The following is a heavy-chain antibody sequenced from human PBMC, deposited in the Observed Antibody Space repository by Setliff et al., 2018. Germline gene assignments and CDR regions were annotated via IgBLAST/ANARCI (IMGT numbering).Heavy chain of an antibody. D-gene: IGHD3-3*01. Sequence: ASVKVSRKASGYTFTSYYMHWVRQAPGQGLEWMGIINPSGGSTSYAQKFQGRVTMTRDTSTSTVYMELSSLRSEDTAVYYCARANVLRFLEWLLSGGDYYYYYYMDVWGKGTTVTVSS. CDR1: GYTFTSYY. CDR2: INPSGGST. CDR3: ARANVLRFLEWLLSGGDYYYYYYMDV. J-gene: IGHJ6*03. V-gene: IGHV1-46*01.